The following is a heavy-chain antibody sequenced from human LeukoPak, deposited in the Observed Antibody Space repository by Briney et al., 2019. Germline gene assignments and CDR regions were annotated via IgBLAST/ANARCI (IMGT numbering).Heavy chain of an antibody. J-gene: IGHJ6*02. Sequence: SETLSLTCTVSGGSIRSSYYYWGWIRQPPGKGLEWIGSIYDSGSTYYNPSLKSRVTISVDTSKNQFSLKLSSVTAADTAVYHCARSHPVGRYCGGDCYSHYYGMDVWGQGTTVTVSS. CDR2: IYDSGST. D-gene: IGHD2-21*02. V-gene: IGHV4-39*07. CDR1: GGSIRSSYYY. CDR3: ARSHPVGRYCGGDCYSHYYGMDV.